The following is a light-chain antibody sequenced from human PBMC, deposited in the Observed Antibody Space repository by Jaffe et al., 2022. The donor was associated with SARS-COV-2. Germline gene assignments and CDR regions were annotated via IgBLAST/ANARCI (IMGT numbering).Light chain of an antibody. CDR1: QYISTW. Sequence: DIQMTQSPSTLSASVGDRVTITCRASQYISTWLAWYQQKPGKAPKLLIYKASSLESGAPSRFSGSGSGTEFTLTISSLQPDDLATYYCQQYNSYWTFGQGTKVEIK. V-gene: IGKV1-5*03. CDR3: QQYNSYWT. CDR2: KAS. J-gene: IGKJ1*01.